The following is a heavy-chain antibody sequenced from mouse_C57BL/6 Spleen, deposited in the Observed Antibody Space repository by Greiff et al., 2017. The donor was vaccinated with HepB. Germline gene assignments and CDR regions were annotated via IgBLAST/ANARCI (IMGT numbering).Heavy chain of an antibody. J-gene: IGHJ3*01. Sequence: EVHLVESGGGLVQPGGSLKLSCAASGFTFSDYYMYWVRQTPEKRLEWVAYISNGGGSTYYPDTVKGRFTISRDNAKNTLYLQMSRLKSEDTAMYYCASRKLRLLAYWGQGTLVTVSA. CDR3: ASRKLRLLAY. V-gene: IGHV5-12*01. CDR2: ISNGGGST. CDR1: GFTFSDYY. D-gene: IGHD3-2*02.